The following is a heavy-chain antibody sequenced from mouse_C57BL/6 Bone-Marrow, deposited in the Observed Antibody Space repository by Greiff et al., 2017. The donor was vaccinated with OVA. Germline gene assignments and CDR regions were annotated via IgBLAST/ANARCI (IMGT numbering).Heavy chain of an antibody. D-gene: IGHD2-3*01. J-gene: IGHJ2*01. CDR1: GFNIKDYY. CDR2: IDPEDGDT. Sequence: VQLQQSGAELVRPGASVKLSCTASGFNIKDYYMHWVKQRPEQGLEWIGRIDPEDGDTEYAPKFQGKATMTADTSSNTAYMQLSSLTSEDTAVYYCTTRWLLRVYFDYWGQGTTLTVSS. V-gene: IGHV14-1*01. CDR3: TTRWLLRVYFDY.